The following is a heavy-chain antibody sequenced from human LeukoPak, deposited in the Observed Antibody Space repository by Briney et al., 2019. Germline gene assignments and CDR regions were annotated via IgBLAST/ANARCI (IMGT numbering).Heavy chain of an antibody. CDR3: ATGYTSGTRIDY. CDR1: GFTFSAFS. J-gene: IGHJ4*02. V-gene: IGHV3-21*01. D-gene: IGHD6-19*01. CDR2: ISSSSNDI. Sequence: GGSLRLSCAASGFTFSAFSMNWVRQAPGKGLEWVSAISSSSNDIYYTDSVKGRFTISRDNANNFLYLQVSSLRAEDTAVYYCATGYTSGTRIDYWGQGTLVSVSS.